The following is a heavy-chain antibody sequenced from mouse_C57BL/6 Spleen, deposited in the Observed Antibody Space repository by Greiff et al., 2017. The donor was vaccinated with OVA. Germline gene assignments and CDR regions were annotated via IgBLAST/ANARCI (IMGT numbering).Heavy chain of an antibody. CDR1: GYTFTSYW. CDR3: ARSEVYYYGSSYCLDY. Sequence: QVQLQQSGTELVKPGASVKLSCKASGYTFTSYWMHWVKQRPGQGLEWIGNINPSNGGTNYNEKFKSKATLTVDKSSSTAYMQLSSLTSEDSAVYYCARSEVYYYGSSYCLDYWGQGTSVTVSS. V-gene: IGHV1-53*01. CDR2: INPSNGGT. J-gene: IGHJ4*01. D-gene: IGHD1-1*01.